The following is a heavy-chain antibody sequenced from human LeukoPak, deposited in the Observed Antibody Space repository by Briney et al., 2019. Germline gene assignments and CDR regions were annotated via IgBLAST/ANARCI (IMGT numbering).Heavy chain of an antibody. D-gene: IGHD3-9*01. V-gene: IGHV3-66*01. CDR1: GFTVSSNF. CDR3: ALGLVTDY. Sequence: GGSLRLSCAASGFTVSSNFMSWVRQAPGKGLEWASVIYSGGSTYYADSVKGRFTISRDNSKNTLYLQMNSLRVEDTAVYYCALGLVTDYWGQGTLVTVSS. CDR2: IYSGGST. J-gene: IGHJ4*02.